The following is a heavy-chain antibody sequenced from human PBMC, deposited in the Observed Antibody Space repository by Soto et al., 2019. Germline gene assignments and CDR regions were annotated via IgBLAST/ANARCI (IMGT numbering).Heavy chain of an antibody. V-gene: IGHV4-39*01. CDR1: GGSISSSSYY. D-gene: IGHD3-10*01. CDR2: IYYSGST. CDR3: ARHRDDMVRGVIDY. Sequence: SETLSLTCTVSGGSISSSSYYWGWIRQPPGKGLEWIGSIYYSGSTYYNPSLKSRLTISVNTSKNHFSQKLTSGTAADTAVYYCARHRDDMVRGVIDYWGQGTLVTVSS. J-gene: IGHJ4*02.